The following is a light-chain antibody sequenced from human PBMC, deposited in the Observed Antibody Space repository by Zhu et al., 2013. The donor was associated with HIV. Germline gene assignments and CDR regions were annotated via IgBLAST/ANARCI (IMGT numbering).Light chain of an antibody. V-gene: IGKV3-20*01. CDR2: GSS. CDR1: QTVSSRH. J-gene: IGKJ1*01. Sequence: EIVLMQSPGSLSLSRGESAILSCRASQTVSSRHIAWYHQKPGQPPRLLLYGSSIRAPDIPERFSGSGSGTDFTLTITGLQPEDFGMYFCQRFGSSITWTFGQGTKLEIK. CDR3: QRFGSSITWT.